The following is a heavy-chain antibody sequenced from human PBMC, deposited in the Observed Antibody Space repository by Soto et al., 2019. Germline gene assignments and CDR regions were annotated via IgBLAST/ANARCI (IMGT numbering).Heavy chain of an antibody. CDR1: GYTFTSYG. J-gene: IGHJ4*02. Sequence: QVQLVQSGVEVKKPGASLKVSCKASGYTFTSYGITWVRQAPGQGLEWMGWISADNGVTNYAQKLQGRVTMTTDTSTTTAYMELRNLRSDDTAVYYRARRGVLPDYWGQGTLVTVSS. CDR2: ISADNGVT. CDR3: ARRGVLPDY. D-gene: IGHD3-10*01. V-gene: IGHV1-18*01.